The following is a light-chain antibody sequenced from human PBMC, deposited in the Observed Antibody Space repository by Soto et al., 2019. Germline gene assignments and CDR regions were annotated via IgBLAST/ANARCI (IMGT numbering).Light chain of an antibody. V-gene: IGKV3-20*01. CDR2: DAS. CDR1: QSVRSTY. J-gene: IGKJ4*01. Sequence: EIVLTQTPGTVSLSPGERATLSCRASQSVRSTYFAWYQHKPGQAPRLLIFDASTKATGIPDRFSGSGSGTDFTLTISRLEPEDFALYDCHQYGHSPVTFGGGTKVEIK. CDR3: HQYGHSPVT.